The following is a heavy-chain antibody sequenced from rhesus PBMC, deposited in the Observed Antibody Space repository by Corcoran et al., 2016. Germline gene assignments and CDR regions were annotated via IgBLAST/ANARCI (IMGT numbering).Heavy chain of an antibody. CDR1: GASIRSHY. J-gene: IGHJ4*01. CDR3: ARGTYYYSGSYYYVYYFDY. D-gene: IGHD3-16*01. V-gene: IGHV4S2*01. CDR2: IYGSGGST. Sequence: QVQLQESGPGLVKPSETLPLTCAVSGASIRSHYWSWIRQAPGKGLEWRGRIYGSGGSTEYNPSLKSRVTISIDTSKNQFSLKLSSVTAADTAVYYCARGTYYYSGSYYYVYYFDYWGQGVLVTVSS.